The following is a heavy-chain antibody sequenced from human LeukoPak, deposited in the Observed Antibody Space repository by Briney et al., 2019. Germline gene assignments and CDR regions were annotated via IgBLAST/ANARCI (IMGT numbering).Heavy chain of an antibody. J-gene: IGHJ4*02. CDR2: IYYSGST. V-gene: IGHV4-59*01. Sequence: SETLSLTCTVSGGSISSYYWSWVRQPPGKGLERIGYIYYSGSTNYNPSLKSRVTISVDTSKNQFSLKLSSVTAADTAVYYCARGPYSDFWSGYQPFDYWGQGTLVTVSS. D-gene: IGHD3-3*01. CDR3: ARGPYSDFWSGYQPFDY. CDR1: GGSISSYY.